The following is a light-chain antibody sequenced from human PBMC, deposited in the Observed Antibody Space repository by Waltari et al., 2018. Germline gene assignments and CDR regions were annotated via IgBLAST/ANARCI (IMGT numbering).Light chain of an antibody. Sequence: DIQMTQSPSTLSASVVDRVTITCRASQSFLDWLAWYQQKPGKAPKLLIYKTSSLKSGVPSRFSGSASGTEFTLTISSLQPDDFATYYCQRYESYPFTFGGGTKVEIK. V-gene: IGKV1-5*03. CDR1: QSFLDW. CDR3: QRYESYPFT. CDR2: KTS. J-gene: IGKJ4*01.